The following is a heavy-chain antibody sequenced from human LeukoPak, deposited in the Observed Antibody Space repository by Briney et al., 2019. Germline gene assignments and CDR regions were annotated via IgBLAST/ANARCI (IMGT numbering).Heavy chain of an antibody. Sequence: SETLSLTCTVSGGSISSSSYYWGWIRQPPGKGLEWIGSIYYSGSTYYNPSLKNRVTISVDTSKNQFSLKLSSVTAADTAVYYCARDGRLVRGPFDYWGQGTLVTVSS. V-gene: IGHV4-39*07. J-gene: IGHJ4*02. CDR2: IYYSGST. D-gene: IGHD6-19*01. CDR3: ARDGRLVRGPFDY. CDR1: GGSISSSSYY.